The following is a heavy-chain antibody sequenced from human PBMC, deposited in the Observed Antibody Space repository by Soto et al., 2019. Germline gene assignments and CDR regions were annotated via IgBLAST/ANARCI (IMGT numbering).Heavy chain of an antibody. CDR1: GFTFDDYA. V-gene: IGHV3-9*01. CDR2: ISWNSGTI. J-gene: IGHJ3*02. D-gene: IGHD3-10*01. CDR3: AKWNYGSGSGAFDI. Sequence: HPGGSLRLSCAASGFTFDDYAMHWVRQGPGKGLEWVSGISWNSGTIGYADSVKGRFTISRDNAKNSLYLQMNSLRAEDTALYYCAKWNYGSGSGAFDIWGQGTMVTVSS.